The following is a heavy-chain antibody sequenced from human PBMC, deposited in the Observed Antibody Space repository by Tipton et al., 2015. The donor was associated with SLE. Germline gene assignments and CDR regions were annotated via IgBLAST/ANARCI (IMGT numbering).Heavy chain of an antibody. CDR1: GFTFSSYA. J-gene: IGHJ4*02. CDR2: ISYDGSNK. Sequence: QLVQSGGGVVQPGRSLRLSCAASGFTFSSYAMHWVRQAPGKGLEWVAVISYDGSNKYYADSVKGRFTISRDNSKNTLYLQMNSLRAEDTAVYYCARDGRQQQFDYWGQGTLVTVSS. CDR3: ARDGRQQQFDY. D-gene: IGHD6-13*01. V-gene: IGHV3-30-3*01.